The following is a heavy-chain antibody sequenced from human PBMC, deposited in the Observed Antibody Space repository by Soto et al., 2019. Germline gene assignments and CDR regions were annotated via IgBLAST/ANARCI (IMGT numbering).Heavy chain of an antibody. CDR1: GGTFSSYA. J-gene: IGHJ4*02. Sequence: QVQLVQSGAEVKKPGSSVKVSCKASGGTFSSYAISWVRQAPGQGLEWMGGIIPIFGTANYAQKFQGRVTIAADESPRTAYMELSSLRSEDTAVYYWARGGSSGWYLGFDYWGQGTLVTVSS. CDR3: ARGGSSGWYLGFDY. D-gene: IGHD6-19*01. V-gene: IGHV1-69*12. CDR2: IIPIFGTA.